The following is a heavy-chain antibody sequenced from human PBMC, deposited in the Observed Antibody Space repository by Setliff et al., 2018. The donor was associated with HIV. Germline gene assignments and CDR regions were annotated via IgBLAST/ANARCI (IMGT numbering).Heavy chain of an antibody. CDR3: ARGADHFDTSGYYSFFDP. D-gene: IGHD3-22*01. Sequence: GASVKVSCKASGYTFTGYYIHWVRQAPGQGLEWMGRISPDIGDTNYAQMFHGRVTMTRDTSISTAYMELSSLKSDDTAVYYCARGADHFDTSGYYSFFDPWGQGTLGTSPQ. V-gene: IGHV1-2*06. CDR1: GYTFTGYY. J-gene: IGHJ5*02. CDR2: ISPDIGDT.